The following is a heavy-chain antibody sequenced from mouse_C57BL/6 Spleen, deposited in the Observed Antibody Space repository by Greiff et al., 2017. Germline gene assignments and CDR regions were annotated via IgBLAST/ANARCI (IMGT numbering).Heavy chain of an antibody. D-gene: IGHD2-1*01. Sequence: QVQLQQSGAELARPGASVKMSCKASGYTFTSYTMHWVKQRPGQGLEWIGYFNPSSGYTKYNQKFKDKATLTADKSSSTAYMQLSSLTSEDSAVYYCARSEGNYPYYAMDYWGQGTSVTVSS. V-gene: IGHV1-4*01. CDR1: GYTFTSYT. CDR3: ARSEGNYPYYAMDY. J-gene: IGHJ4*01. CDR2: FNPSSGYT.